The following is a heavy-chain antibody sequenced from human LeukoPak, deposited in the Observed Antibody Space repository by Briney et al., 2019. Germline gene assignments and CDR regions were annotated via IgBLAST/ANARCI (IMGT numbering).Heavy chain of an antibody. CDR1: GFAFSTYP. J-gene: IGHJ3*02. CDR2: VSGSGGHK. CDR3: AKGGASVTGAPHGDVVTTTLDGFDI. D-gene: IGHD4-17*01. Sequence: GGSLRLSCVASGFAFSTYPMSWVRQAPGKGLEWVSGVSGSGGHKFYADSAKGRVTISRDNSKKTLYLQMSSLRADDTAVYYCAKGGASVTGAPHGDVVTTTLDGFDIWGHGTMVTVST. V-gene: IGHV3-23*01.